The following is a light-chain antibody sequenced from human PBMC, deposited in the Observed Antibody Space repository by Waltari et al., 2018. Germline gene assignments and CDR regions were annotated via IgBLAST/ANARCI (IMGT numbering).Light chain of an antibody. CDR3: QQYNDWPPLT. J-gene: IGKJ4*01. CDR2: GAS. Sequence: CRASQSVSSFIAWYQQKPGQAPRLLIYGASTRATGIPARFSGSGSGTEFTLTISSLQSEDFAVYYCQQYNDWPPLTFGGGTKVEIK. V-gene: IGKV3-15*01. CDR1: QSVSSF.